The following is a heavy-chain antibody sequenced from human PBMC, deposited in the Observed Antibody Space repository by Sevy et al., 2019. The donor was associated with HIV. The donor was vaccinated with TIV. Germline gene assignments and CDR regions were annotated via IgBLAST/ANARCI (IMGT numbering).Heavy chain of an antibody. V-gene: IGHV3-30-3*01. D-gene: IGHD3-3*01. CDR1: GFTFSSYA. J-gene: IGHJ6*02. CDR3: ARDNGLYDFWSGSPYYYYYGMDV. Sequence: GGSLRLSCAASGFTFSSYAMHWVRQAPGKGLEWVAVISYDGSNKYYADSVKGRFTISRDNSKNTLYLQMNRLRAEDTAVYYCARDNGLYDFWSGSPYYYYYGMDVWGQGTTVTVSS. CDR2: ISYDGSNK.